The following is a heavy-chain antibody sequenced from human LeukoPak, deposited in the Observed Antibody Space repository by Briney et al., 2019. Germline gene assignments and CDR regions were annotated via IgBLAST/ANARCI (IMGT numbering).Heavy chain of an antibody. J-gene: IGHJ4*02. CDR1: GGSISSYY. CDR2: IYYSGST. D-gene: IGHD1-26*01. Sequence: SETLSLTCTVSGGSISSYYWSWIRQPPGKGLEWIGYIYYSGSTNYNPSLKSRVTISVDTSKNQFSLKLSSVTAADTAVYYCARQREWELDYWGQGTLVTVSS. V-gene: IGHV4-59*08. CDR3: ARQREWELDY.